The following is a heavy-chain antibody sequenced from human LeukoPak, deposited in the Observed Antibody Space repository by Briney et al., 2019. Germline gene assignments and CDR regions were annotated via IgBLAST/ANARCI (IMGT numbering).Heavy chain of an antibody. J-gene: IGHJ4*02. CDR2: IWYDGSNK. V-gene: IGHV3-33*01. Sequence: GGSLRLSCAASGFTFSSYGMHWVRQAPGKGLEWVAVIWYDGSNKYYADSVKGRFTISRDNAKNSLYLQMNSLRAEDTAVYYCARSRYYDSSGYRYYFDYWGQGTLVTVSS. CDR1: GFTFSSYG. CDR3: ARSRYYDSSGYRYYFDY. D-gene: IGHD3-22*01.